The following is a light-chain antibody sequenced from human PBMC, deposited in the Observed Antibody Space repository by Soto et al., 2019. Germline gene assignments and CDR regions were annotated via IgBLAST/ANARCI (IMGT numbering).Light chain of an antibody. CDR2: GAY. J-gene: IGKJ4*01. CDR1: QSVSSS. V-gene: IGKV3-15*01. Sequence: IVVTQSPATLSLSPGETVTLSCRVSQSVSSSLAWYQQKPGQAPRLLISGAYTRATGIPARFSGSGSGTEFTLTISGLQSEDFAVYYCQQYYNWPQLTFGGGTRVEIE. CDR3: QQYYNWPQLT.